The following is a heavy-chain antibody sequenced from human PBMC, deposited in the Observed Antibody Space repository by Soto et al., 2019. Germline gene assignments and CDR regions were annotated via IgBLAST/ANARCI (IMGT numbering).Heavy chain of an antibody. CDR1: GFPFRNYW. CDR2: INGDGSIT. V-gene: IGHV3-74*01. Sequence: EVQLVESGGGLGQPGGSLRLSCAASGFPFRNYWMYWVRQAPGTGLVWVSHINGDGSITAYADAVRGRFTISRDDAKNTLCLQMNSLRPEDTAVYYCVRVGNYVWGSYQDWGQGTLVNVSS. CDR3: VRVGNYVWGSYQD. D-gene: IGHD3-16*02. J-gene: IGHJ4*02.